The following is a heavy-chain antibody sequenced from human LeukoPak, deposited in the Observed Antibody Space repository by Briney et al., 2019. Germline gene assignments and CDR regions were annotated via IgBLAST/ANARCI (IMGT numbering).Heavy chain of an antibody. J-gene: IGHJ3*02. CDR3: AREISVAGLPI. CDR1: GFTFSSYS. V-gene: IGHV3-21*01. D-gene: IGHD6-19*01. CDR2: ISSSSSYI. Sequence: GGSLRLSCAASGFTFSSYSMNWVRQAPGKGLEWVSSISSSSSYIYYADSVKGRFTISRDNAKNSLYPQMNSLRAEDTAVYYCAREISVAGLPIWGQGTMVTVSS.